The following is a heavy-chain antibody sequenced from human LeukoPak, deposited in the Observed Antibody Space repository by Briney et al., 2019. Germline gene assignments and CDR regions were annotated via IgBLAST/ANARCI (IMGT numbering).Heavy chain of an antibody. Sequence: GGSLRLSCAASGFTVSSNYMSWVRQAPGKGLEWVSVIYSGDKTYYADSVKGRFTISRDNAKNTLYLQMNSLRAEDTAVYYCAHGSMYQLDYWGQGTLVTVSS. CDR2: IYSGDKT. D-gene: IGHD2-2*01. J-gene: IGHJ4*02. V-gene: IGHV3-53*01. CDR1: GFTVSSNY. CDR3: AHGSMYQLDY.